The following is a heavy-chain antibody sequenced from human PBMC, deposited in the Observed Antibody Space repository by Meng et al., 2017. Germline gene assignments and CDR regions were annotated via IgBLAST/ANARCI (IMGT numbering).Heavy chain of an antibody. V-gene: IGHV1-69*01. CDR2: IIPIFGTA. CDR1: GGTFSSYA. D-gene: IGHD1-26*01. CDR3: ARDGPSATLIYY. J-gene: IGHJ4*02. Sequence: QVQLVQSGAGVTKPGSSVKVSCKASGGTFSSYAISGVRQAPGQGLEWMGGIIPIFGTANYAQKFQGRVMITADESTSTAYMELSSLRSEDTAVYYCARDGPSATLIYYWGQGTLVTVSS.